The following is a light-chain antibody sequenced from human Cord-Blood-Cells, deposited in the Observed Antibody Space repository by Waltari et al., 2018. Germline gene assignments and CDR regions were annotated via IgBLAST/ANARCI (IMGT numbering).Light chain of an antibody. V-gene: IGKV3-11*01. Sequence: EILLTQSPATLSLSPGERATLSRRASQSVSSYLAWYQQKPGQAPRLLIYDASNRATGIPARFSGSGSGTDFTLTISSLEPEDFAVYYCQQRSNWPLTFGGGTKVEIK. CDR2: DAS. J-gene: IGKJ4*01. CDR3: QQRSNWPLT. CDR1: QSVSSY.